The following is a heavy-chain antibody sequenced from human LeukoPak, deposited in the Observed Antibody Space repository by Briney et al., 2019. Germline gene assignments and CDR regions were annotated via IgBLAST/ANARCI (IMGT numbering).Heavy chain of an antibody. V-gene: IGHV3-74*01. Sequence: GGSLRLSCAASGFTFSSYWMHWVRQAPGKGLVWVSRINSDGSSTSYADSVKGRFTISRDNSKNTLYLQMNSLRAEDTAVYYCAKDDTFIAVAGTNYWGQGTLVTVSS. CDR2: INSDGSST. CDR3: AKDDTFIAVAGTNY. CDR1: GFTFSSYW. D-gene: IGHD6-19*01. J-gene: IGHJ4*02.